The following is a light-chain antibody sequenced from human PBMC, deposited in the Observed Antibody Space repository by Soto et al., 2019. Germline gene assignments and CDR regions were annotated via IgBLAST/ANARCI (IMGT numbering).Light chain of an antibody. CDR3: QQYNSWLWT. V-gene: IGKV3-20*01. Sequence: EIVLTQSPGTLSLSPGERATLSCRASQSVSNNYLAWYQQKPGQAPRLLIYGASNRATGIPDRFSGSGSGTQFTLTISRLQSEDSAVYFCQQYNSWLWTFGQGTKVDIK. CDR1: QSVSNNY. CDR2: GAS. J-gene: IGKJ1*01.